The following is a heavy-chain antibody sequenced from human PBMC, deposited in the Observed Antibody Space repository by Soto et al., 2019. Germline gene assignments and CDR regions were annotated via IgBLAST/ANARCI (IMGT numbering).Heavy chain of an antibody. CDR3: AREVRGTSCYGCGYSSSWYNWFDP. CDR2: VYYSGST. CDR1: GGSMSSYY. Sequence: PSETLSLTCNVSGGSMSSYYWSWIRQPPGKGLEWIGYVYYSGSTNYNPSLKSRVTISVDTSKNQFSLKLSSVTAADTAVYYCAREVRGTSCYGCGYSSSWYNWFDPWGQGTLVTVSS. J-gene: IGHJ5*02. D-gene: IGHD6-13*01. V-gene: IGHV4-59*08.